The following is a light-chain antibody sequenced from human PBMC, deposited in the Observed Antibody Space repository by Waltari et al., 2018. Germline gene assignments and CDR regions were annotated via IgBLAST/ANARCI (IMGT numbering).Light chain of an antibody. CDR3: QQYASSRT. J-gene: IGKJ1*01. V-gene: IGKV3-20*01. CDR2: GVS. CDR1: QSVTSND. Sequence: EIVLTQSPDTLSLSPGERATLSCRASQSVTSNDLAWYQQKPGQAPRLLIYGVSSRATGVPDRFSGGGSGTEFTLTITRLEPEDFAVYYCQQYASSRTFGQGT.